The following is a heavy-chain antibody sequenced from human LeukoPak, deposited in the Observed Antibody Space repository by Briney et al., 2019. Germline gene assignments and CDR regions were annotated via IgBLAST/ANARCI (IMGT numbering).Heavy chain of an antibody. CDR1: GGSLSSGNYY. D-gene: IGHD1-26*01. Sequence: PSETLSLTCSVSGGSLSSGNYYWSWIRQPAGKGLEWIGRIYASGSTDYNPSLNSRVTISLDTSKNQFSLKLNSVTAADTAVYYCARSWAGMYYPFYYFDYWGQGTLVSVSS. V-gene: IGHV4-61*02. CDR3: ARSWAGMYYPFYYFDY. CDR2: IYASGST. J-gene: IGHJ4*02.